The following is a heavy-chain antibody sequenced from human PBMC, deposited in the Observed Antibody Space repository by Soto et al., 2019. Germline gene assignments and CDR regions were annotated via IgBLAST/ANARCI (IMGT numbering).Heavy chain of an antibody. V-gene: IGHV3-23*01. CDR2: SSGSCGTT. Sequence: GGSLRLSGAAAGFSFSSYAMSWVRQAPGKGLEWVSSSSGSCGTTYYADSVKGRFTISRDNSKNTLYLQMNSLRAEHPAVYYCEIRYDFWRGDGNYWGKATLVTVSS. CDR1: GFSFSSYA. CDR3: EIRYDFWRGDGNY. J-gene: IGHJ4*02. D-gene: IGHD3-3*01.